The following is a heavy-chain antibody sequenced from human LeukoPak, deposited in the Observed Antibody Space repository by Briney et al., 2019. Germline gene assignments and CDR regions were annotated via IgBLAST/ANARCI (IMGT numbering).Heavy chain of an antibody. V-gene: IGHV3-53*01. Sequence: GGSLRLSCAASGFTVSSNYMSWVRQAPGKGLEWVSIIYSGGSTFYADSVKGRFTISRDNAKNSLYLQMNSLRAEDTAVYYCARDSSGYSGYDSYYFDYWGQGTLVTVSS. CDR1: GFTVSSNY. D-gene: IGHD5-12*01. CDR3: ARDSSGYSGYDSYYFDY. CDR2: IYSGGST. J-gene: IGHJ4*02.